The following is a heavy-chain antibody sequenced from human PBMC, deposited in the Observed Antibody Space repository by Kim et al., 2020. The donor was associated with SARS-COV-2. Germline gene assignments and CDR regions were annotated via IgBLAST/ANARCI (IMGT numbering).Heavy chain of an antibody. CDR1: GVSFSVYY. D-gene: IGHD6-13*01. CDR3: ARVRSSRFIIFYYYGMDV. Sequence: SETLSLTCAVYGVSFSVYYWSWIRQPPGKGLEWIGEINHSGSTNYNPSLKSRVTISVDTSKNQFSLKLSSVTAADTAVYYCARVRSSRFIIFYYYGMDVWGQGTTVTVSS. V-gene: IGHV4-34*01. CDR2: INHSGST. J-gene: IGHJ6*02.